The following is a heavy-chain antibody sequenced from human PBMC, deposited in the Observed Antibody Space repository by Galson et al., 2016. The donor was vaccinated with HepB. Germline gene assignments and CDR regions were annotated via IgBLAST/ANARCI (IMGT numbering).Heavy chain of an antibody. V-gene: IGHV1-69*13. CDR3: ARVRDGYNSYFYYGMDV. CDR1: GGTFNSYA. J-gene: IGHJ6*02. Sequence: SVKVSCKASGGTFNSYAISWVRQAPGQGLEWMGGIIPLYGTANYAQRFQGRVTIIADESTSTAYMDLSSLRSEDTAMYYCARVRDGYNSYFYYGMDVWGQGTTVTVSS. CDR2: IIPLYGTA. D-gene: IGHD5-24*01.